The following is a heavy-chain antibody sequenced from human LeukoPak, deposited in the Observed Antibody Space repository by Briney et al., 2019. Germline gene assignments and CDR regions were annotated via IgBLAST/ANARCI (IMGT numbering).Heavy chain of an antibody. J-gene: IGHJ4*02. V-gene: IGHV1-2*02. CDR2: INPNSGGT. Sequence: ASVKVSCKASGYTFTDYYMHWVRQAPGQGLEWMGWINPNSGGTNYAQKFQDRVTVTRDTSISTAYMELTRLTSDDTAVYYCARDSRDTGIAVAGTGLDFDYWGQGTLVTVSS. CDR3: ARDSRDTGIAVAGTGLDFDY. CDR1: GYTFTDYY. D-gene: IGHD6-19*01.